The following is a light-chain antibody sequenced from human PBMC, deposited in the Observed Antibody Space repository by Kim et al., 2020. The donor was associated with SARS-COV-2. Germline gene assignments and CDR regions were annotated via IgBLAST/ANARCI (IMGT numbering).Light chain of an antibody. V-gene: IGKV3-11*01. CDR2: DAS. CDR1: QRVRSS. Sequence: SPGQRATHHCRASQRVRSSSAWYQQKPGQAPRLRNCDASNRATGIPARFIGSGSGTDFTLPNSSLEPEDFAVYYCQQRSNWPLTFGPGTKVDIK. J-gene: IGKJ3*01. CDR3: QQRSNWPLT.